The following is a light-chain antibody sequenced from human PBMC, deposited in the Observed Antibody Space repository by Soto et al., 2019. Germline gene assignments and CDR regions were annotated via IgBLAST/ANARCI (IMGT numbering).Light chain of an antibody. V-gene: IGLV2-23*01. Sequence: QSALTQPASVSGSPGQSVTISCTGTSSDVGSYNLVSWYQQHPGKAPKLMIYDGDTRPSGVPNRFSGSKSGNTASLTISGLQADDEADYYCCSSAGSSSLVFGGGTQLTVL. CDR1: SSDVGSYNL. CDR3: CSSAGSSSLV. J-gene: IGLJ2*01. CDR2: DGD.